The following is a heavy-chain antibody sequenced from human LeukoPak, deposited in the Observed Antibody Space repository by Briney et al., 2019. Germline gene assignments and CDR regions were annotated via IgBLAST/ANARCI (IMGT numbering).Heavy chain of an antibody. CDR3: ASLRGSYLDY. CDR2: IIPIFGTA. D-gene: IGHD1-26*01. Sequence: SVKASCKASGGTFSSYAISWVRQAPGQGLEWMGGIIPIFGTANYAQKFQGRVTITTDESTSTAYMELSSLRSEDTAVYYCASLRGSYLDYWGQGTLVTVSS. CDR1: GGTFSSYA. J-gene: IGHJ4*02. V-gene: IGHV1-69*05.